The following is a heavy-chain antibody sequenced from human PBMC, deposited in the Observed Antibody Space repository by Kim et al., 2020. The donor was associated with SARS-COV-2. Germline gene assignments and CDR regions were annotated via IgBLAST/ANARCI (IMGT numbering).Heavy chain of an antibody. CDR2: ISAYNGNT. Sequence: ASVKVSCKASGYTFTSYGISWVRQAPGQGLEWMGWISAYNGNTNYAQKLQGRVTMTTDTSTSTAYMELRSLRSDDTAVYYCARDRARIAAAGEAFDYWGQGTLVTVSS. J-gene: IGHJ4*02. V-gene: IGHV1-18*01. CDR3: ARDRARIAAAGEAFDY. CDR1: GYTFTSYG. D-gene: IGHD6-13*01.